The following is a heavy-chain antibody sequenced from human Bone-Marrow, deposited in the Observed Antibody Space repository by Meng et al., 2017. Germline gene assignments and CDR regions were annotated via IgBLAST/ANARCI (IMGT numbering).Heavy chain of an antibody. Sequence: VQLVESGGGLVQPGGSLRLSCAASGFTFRSYWMHWVRQAPGKGLVWVSRINSDGSNTSYADSVKGRFTISRDNAKNTLYLQMNSLRAEDTAVYYCARASIAVAGVDYWGQGTLVTVSS. V-gene: IGHV3-74*01. D-gene: IGHD6-19*01. CDR2: INSDGSNT. J-gene: IGHJ4*02. CDR3: ARASIAVAGVDY. CDR1: GFTFRSYW.